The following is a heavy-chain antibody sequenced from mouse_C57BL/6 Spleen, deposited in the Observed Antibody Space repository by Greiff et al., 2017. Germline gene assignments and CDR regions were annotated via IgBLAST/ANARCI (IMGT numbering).Heavy chain of an antibody. Sequence: EVQGVESGGGLVKPGGSLKLSCAASGFTFSDYGMHWVRQAPEKGLEWVAYISSGSSTIYYADTVKGRFTISSDNAKNTLFLQMTSLRSEDTAMYYCANNYYGSSYGWYFDVWGTGTTVTVSS. J-gene: IGHJ1*03. CDR3: ANNYYGSSYGWYFDV. V-gene: IGHV5-17*01. D-gene: IGHD1-1*01. CDR1: GFTFSDYG. CDR2: ISSGSSTI.